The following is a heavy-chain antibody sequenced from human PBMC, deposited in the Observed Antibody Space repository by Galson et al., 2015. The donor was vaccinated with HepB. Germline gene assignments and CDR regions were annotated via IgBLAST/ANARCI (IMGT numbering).Heavy chain of an antibody. CDR2: IWYDGSNK. J-gene: IGHJ6*02. V-gene: IGHV3-33*08. CDR1: GFTFSSYG. D-gene: IGHD6-13*01. Sequence: SLRLSCAASGFTFSSYGMHWVRQAPGKGLEWVAVIWYDGSNKYYADSVKGRFTISRDNSKNTLYLQMNSLRAEDTAVYYCARVTLPQQLDSDYYYYYGMDVWGQGTTVTVSS. CDR3: ARVTLPQQLDSDYYYYYGMDV.